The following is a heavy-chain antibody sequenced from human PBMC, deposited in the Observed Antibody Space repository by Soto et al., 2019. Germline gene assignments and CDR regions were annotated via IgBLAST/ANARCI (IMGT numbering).Heavy chain of an antibody. D-gene: IGHD3-22*01. J-gene: IGHJ4*02. V-gene: IGHV1-2*02. CDR3: ARLDVPYYYDSSGYYFDY. CDR1: GYTFTGYY. Sequence: QVQLVQSGAEVKKPGASVKVSCKASGYTFTGYYMHWVRQAPGQGLEWMGWINPNSGGTNYAQKFQGRVTMTRDTSISTAYMELRRLRSDDTAVYYCARLDVPYYYDSSGYYFDYWGQGTLVTVSS. CDR2: INPNSGGT.